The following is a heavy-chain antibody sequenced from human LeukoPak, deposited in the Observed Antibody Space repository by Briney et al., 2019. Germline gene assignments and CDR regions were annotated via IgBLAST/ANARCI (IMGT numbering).Heavy chain of an antibody. Sequence: GGSLRLSCAASGFTFSSYAMPWVRQAPGKGLEWVSAMSVIGGSTYYADSVKGRFTISRDNSKNTLYLQMNSLRAEDTAVYYCAKDQTYGSMDVWGKGITVTVSS. V-gene: IGHV3-23*01. CDR1: GFTFSSYA. D-gene: IGHD4-17*01. CDR2: MSVIGGST. CDR3: AKDQTYGSMDV. J-gene: IGHJ6*03.